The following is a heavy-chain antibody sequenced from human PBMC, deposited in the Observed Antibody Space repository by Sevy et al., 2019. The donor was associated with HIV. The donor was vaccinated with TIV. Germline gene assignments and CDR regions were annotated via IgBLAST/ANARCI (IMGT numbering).Heavy chain of an antibody. J-gene: IGHJ4*02. D-gene: IGHD3-22*01. CDR1: GYTLSELS. CDR3: ATAREYYSDNSGYLDY. Sequence: ALVKVSCKVSGYTLSELSMHWVRQPPGKGLEWMGRFDPDDGETIYAQRFQGRVTMTEDTSADTAYMELSSLRSEDTAMYYCATAREYYSDNSGYLDYWGQGTPVTVSS. V-gene: IGHV1-24*01. CDR2: FDPDDGET.